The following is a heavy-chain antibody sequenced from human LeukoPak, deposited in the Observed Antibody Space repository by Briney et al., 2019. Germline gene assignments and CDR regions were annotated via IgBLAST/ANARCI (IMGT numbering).Heavy chain of an antibody. CDR3: AGVVPAAIDAFDI. CDR1: GFTFSSYS. J-gene: IGHJ3*02. V-gene: IGHV3-21*01. D-gene: IGHD2-2*01. CDR2: ISSSSSYI. Sequence: PGGSLRLSCAASGFTFSSYSMNWVRQAPVKGLEWVSSISSSSSYIYYADSVKGRFTISRDNAKNSLYLQMNSLRAEDTAVYYCAGVVPAAIDAFDIWGQGTMVTVSS.